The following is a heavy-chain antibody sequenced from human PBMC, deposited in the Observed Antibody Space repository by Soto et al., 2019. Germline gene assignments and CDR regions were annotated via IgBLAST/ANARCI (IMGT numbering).Heavy chain of an antibody. Sequence: PGGSLRLSCSASGFTFSHSAMHWVRQAPGKGLEYVAAIGSTGASTYYPGSVKGRFIISRDNSKNTLYLQMNSLRAEDTAVYYCARAGDLAYCGGDCLGYWGQGTLVTVYS. J-gene: IGHJ4*02. D-gene: IGHD2-21*02. CDR1: GFTFSHSA. V-gene: IGHV3-64*04. CDR2: IGSTGAST. CDR3: ARAGDLAYCGGDCLGY.